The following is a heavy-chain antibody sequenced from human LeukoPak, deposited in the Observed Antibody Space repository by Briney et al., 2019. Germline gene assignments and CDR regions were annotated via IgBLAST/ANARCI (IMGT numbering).Heavy chain of an antibody. V-gene: IGHV1-69*13. CDR2: IIPICGTA. Sequence: GASVKVSCKASGGTFSSYAISGVRQAPGQGLEWMGGIIPICGTANYAQKCQGRGTITADESTSTAYLELRSLRSEDTAAYYCARDGIRPAYYDTSXYYYFDYWGXGTXVXVSS. D-gene: IGHD3-22*01. J-gene: IGHJ4*01. CDR3: ARDGIRPAYYDTSXYYYFDY. CDR1: GGTFSSYA.